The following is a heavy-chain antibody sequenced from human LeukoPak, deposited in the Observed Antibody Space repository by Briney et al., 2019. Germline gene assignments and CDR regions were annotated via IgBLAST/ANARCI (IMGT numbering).Heavy chain of an antibody. J-gene: IGHJ4*02. Sequence: SETLSLTCTVSGGSISSYYWSWIRQPPGKGLEWIAYSYYSGSTNYNPSLKSRVTISVDTSKNQFSLKLSPVTAADTAVYYCARGYYDSSGYYYFDYWGQGTLVTVSS. CDR3: ARGYYDSSGYYYFDY. CDR1: GGSISSYY. CDR2: SYYSGST. V-gene: IGHV4-59*01. D-gene: IGHD3-22*01.